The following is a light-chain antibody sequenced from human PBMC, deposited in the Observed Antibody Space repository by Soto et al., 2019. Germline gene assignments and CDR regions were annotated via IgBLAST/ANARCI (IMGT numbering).Light chain of an antibody. CDR3: QQSYSQGRT. V-gene: IGKV1-39*01. CDR1: QHINNY. CDR2: GAS. Sequence: GDTVTLTCRASQHINNYLNWYQLKPGKAPKLLIFGASNLESGVPSRFSAHGSVTDFSLIITSLQPEDFATYYCQQSYSQGRTFGQGTRL. J-gene: IGKJ2*01.